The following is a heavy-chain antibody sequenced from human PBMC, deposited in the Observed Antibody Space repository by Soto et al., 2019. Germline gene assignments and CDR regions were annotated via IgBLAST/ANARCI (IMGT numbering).Heavy chain of an antibody. V-gene: IGHV1-69*06. D-gene: IGHD6-6*01. CDR1: GGTFSSYA. Sequence: QVQLVQSGAEVKKPGSSVKVSCKASGGTFSSYAISWVRQAPGQGLEWMGGIIPIFGTANYAQKFQGRVTITADKSTSTAYMELSSLRSEDTAVYYCARSDLDGIAASLGYYYYGMDVWGQGTTVTVSS. CDR3: ARSDLDGIAASLGYYYYGMDV. J-gene: IGHJ6*02. CDR2: IIPIFGTA.